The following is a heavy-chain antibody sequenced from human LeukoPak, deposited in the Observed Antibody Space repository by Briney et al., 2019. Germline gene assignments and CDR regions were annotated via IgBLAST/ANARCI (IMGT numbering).Heavy chain of an antibody. CDR3: ARQTGSGLFTLP. J-gene: IGHJ4*02. Sequence: PGGSLRLSCAASGFTFSSYGMSWVRQAPGKGLEWVSAISGSGGSTYYADSVKGRFTISRDNAKNSLYLQMDSLRAEDTAVYYCARQTGSGLFTLPGGQGTLVTVSS. CDR1: GFTFSSYG. D-gene: IGHD3/OR15-3a*01. CDR2: ISGSGGST. V-gene: IGHV3-23*01.